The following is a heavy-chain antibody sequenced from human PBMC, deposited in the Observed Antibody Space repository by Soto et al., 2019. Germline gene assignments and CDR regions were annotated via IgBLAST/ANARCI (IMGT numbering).Heavy chain of an antibody. J-gene: IGHJ6*02. D-gene: IGHD3-10*01. CDR1: GGSINSGDYY. CDR2: IFHSGST. CDR3: ARDRYYGSGTYYNFYSGMDV. Sequence: LSLTCTVSGGSINSGDYYWTWVRQPPGKGLEWIGNIFHSGSTYYTPSLQSRVTISLDTSKNHFSLKLSSVTPADTAVYYCARDRYYGSGTYYNFYSGMDVWGQGTKGTVS. V-gene: IGHV4-30-4*01.